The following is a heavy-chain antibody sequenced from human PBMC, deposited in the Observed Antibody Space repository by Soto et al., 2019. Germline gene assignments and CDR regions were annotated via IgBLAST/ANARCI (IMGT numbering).Heavy chain of an antibody. CDR3: TADYRCSGSSFDY. V-gene: IGHV3-15*07. Sequence: EVQLMETGGGLVKPGGSLRVSCATSGFTFSDAWMNWVRQAPGKGLEWVGRIKSTSAGGTIDYAAAVKGRLSMSRDDSDNTLYLQMDSLKTEDIAVYYCTADYRCSGSSFDYWGQDTLVTVCS. CDR1: GFTFSDAW. J-gene: IGHJ4*02. CDR2: IKSTSAGGTI. D-gene: IGHD3-10*02.